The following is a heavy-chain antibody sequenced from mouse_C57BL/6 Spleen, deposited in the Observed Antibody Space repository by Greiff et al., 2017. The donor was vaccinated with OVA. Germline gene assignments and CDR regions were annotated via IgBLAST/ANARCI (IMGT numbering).Heavy chain of an antibody. D-gene: IGHD1-1*01. J-gene: IGHJ4*01. CDR1: GYSITSGYY. CDR2: ISYDGSN. Sequence: EVQLQQSGPGLVKPSQSLSLTCSVTGYSITSGYYWNWIRQFPGNQLEWMGYISYDGSNNYNPSLKNRISITRDTSKNQFFLKLNSVTTEDTATYYCARDYGSSPRYYAMDYWGQGTSVTVSS. CDR3: ARDYGSSPRYYAMDY. V-gene: IGHV3-6*01.